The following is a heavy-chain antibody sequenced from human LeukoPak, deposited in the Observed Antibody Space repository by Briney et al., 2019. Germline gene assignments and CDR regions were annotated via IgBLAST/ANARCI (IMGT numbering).Heavy chain of an antibody. Sequence: ASVKVSCKASGYTFTSYDINWVRQATGQGLEWMGWMNPNSGNTGYAQKFQGRVTITADESTSTAYMELSSLRSEDTAVYYCARAWYYDILTGRRGVAYNWFDPWGQGTLVTVSS. J-gene: IGHJ5*02. CDR2: MNPNSGNT. CDR1: GYTFTSYD. D-gene: IGHD3-9*01. CDR3: ARAWYYDILTGRRGVAYNWFDP. V-gene: IGHV1-8*03.